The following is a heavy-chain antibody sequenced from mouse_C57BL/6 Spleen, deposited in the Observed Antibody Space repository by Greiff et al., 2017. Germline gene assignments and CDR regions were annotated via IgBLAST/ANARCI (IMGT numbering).Heavy chain of an antibody. V-gene: IGHV1-63*01. CDR3: AREGGSSPFDY. CDR1: GYTFTNYW. CDR2: IYPGGGYT. J-gene: IGHJ2*01. Sequence: VQGVESGAELVRPGTSVKMSCKASGYTFTNYWIGWAKQRPGHGLEWIGDIYPGGGYTNYNEKFKGKATLTADKSSSTAYMQCSSLTSEDSAIYYCAREGGSSPFDYWGQGTTLTVSS. D-gene: IGHD1-1*01.